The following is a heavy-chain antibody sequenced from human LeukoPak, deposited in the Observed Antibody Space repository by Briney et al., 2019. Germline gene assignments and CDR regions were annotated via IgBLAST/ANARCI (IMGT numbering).Heavy chain of an antibody. CDR1: GYTVTSYW. J-gene: IGHJ4*02. CDR2: IYPVDSDT. CDR3: ARSSPYCDGGSCSIDY. V-gene: IGHV5-51*01. Sequence: GESLKISCKGSGYTVTSYWIGWVRQMPGKGMEWMGIIYPVDSDTRYSPSFQGQVTISADKSISSAYLQWSSLKASDTAIYYCARSSPYCDGGSCSIDYWGQGTLVTVSS. D-gene: IGHD2-15*01.